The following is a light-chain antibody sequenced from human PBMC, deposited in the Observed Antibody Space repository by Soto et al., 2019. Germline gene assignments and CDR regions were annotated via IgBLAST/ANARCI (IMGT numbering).Light chain of an antibody. CDR3: QTWSTDIRV. V-gene: IGLV4-69*01. J-gene: IGLJ3*02. CDR2: LNSDGSH. Sequence: QSVLTQPPSASASLGASVKLTCTLSSGHNSYAIAWHQQQPEKGPRYLMKLNSDGSHSKGXXXPXRFSGSSSGAERYLTISSLQSEDEADYYCQTWSTDIRVFGGGTKLTVL. CDR1: SGHNSYA.